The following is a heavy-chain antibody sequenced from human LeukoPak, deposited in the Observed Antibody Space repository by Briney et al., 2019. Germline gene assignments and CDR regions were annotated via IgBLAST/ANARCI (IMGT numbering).Heavy chain of an antibody. Sequence: GGSLRLSCAASGFTFNNYGMNWVRQAPGKGLEWVSGISGPGGNTYYADSVKGRFTISRDNSKNTLYLQMNSLKTEDTAVYYCAKERGPFDYWGQGTLVTVSS. V-gene: IGHV3-23*01. CDR2: ISGPGGNT. CDR3: AKERGPFDY. J-gene: IGHJ4*02. D-gene: IGHD3-10*01. CDR1: GFTFNNYG.